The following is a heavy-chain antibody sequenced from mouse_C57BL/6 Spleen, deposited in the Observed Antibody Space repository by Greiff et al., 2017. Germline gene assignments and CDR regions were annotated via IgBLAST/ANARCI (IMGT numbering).Heavy chain of an antibody. D-gene: IGHD2-5*01. CDR2: ISDGGSYT. CDR1: GFTFSSYA. J-gene: IGHJ4*01. CDR3: ARDGSNYDAMDY. Sequence: EVQLQESGGGLVKPGGSLKLSCAASGFTFSSYAMSWVRQTPEKRLEWVATISDGGSYTYYPDNVKGRFTISRDNAKTNRYLKMSHLKSADTAMYYCARDGSNYDAMDYWGQGTSVTVSS. V-gene: IGHV5-4*01.